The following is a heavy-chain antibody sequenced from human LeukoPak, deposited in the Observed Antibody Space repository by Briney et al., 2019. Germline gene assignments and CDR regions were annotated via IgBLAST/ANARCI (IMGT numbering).Heavy chain of an antibody. Sequence: SQTLSLTCTVSGGSLSSSSYYWGWIRHPPGKGLEWIGRIYYSGSTYSNPSLQSRCPVSVHTSKTQCSLTLKYLTAPDTVPYYCATFYCSGGSCYQYYSYYYMDVWGKGTTVNISS. D-gene: IGHD2-15*01. J-gene: IGHJ6*03. CDR1: GGSLSSSSYY. CDR3: ATFYCSGGSCYQYYSYYYMDV. CDR2: IYYSGST. V-gene: IGHV4-39*01.